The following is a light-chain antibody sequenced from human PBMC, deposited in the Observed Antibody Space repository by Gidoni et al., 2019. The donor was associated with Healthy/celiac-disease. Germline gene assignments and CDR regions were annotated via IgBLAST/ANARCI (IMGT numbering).Light chain of an antibody. V-gene: IGKV3-20*01. CDR3: QQYGSSRT. J-gene: IGKJ1*01. Sequence: EIVLTQSPGTLSLSPGERATLSCRASQSVSSSYLAWYQKKPGQAPRLLIYGASSRATGIPDRCSGSGAGTDFTLTISRLEPEDVAVYYCQQYGSSRTFGQGTKVEIK. CDR2: GAS. CDR1: QSVSSSY.